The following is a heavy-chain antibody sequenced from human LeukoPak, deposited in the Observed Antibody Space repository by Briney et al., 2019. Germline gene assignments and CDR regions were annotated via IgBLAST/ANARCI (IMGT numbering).Heavy chain of an antibody. CDR1: GFTFSSYG. V-gene: IGHV3-30*18. D-gene: IGHD5-18*01. Sequence: GRSLRLSCAASGFTFSSYGMHWVRQAPGKGLEWVAVISYDGSNKYYADSVKGRFTISRDNSKNTLYLQMNSLRAEETAVYYCAKDRAIGPQRGYSYGSTLSYYYYYGMDVWGQGTTVTVSS. CDR2: ISYDGSNK. CDR3: AKDRAIGPQRGYSYGSTLSYYYYYGMDV. J-gene: IGHJ6*02.